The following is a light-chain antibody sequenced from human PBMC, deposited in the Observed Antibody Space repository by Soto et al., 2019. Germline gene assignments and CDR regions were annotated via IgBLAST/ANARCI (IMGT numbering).Light chain of an antibody. CDR3: QQSYSTPPT. CDR2: AAS. CDR1: QSISSY. J-gene: IGKJ1*01. Sequence: DIQMTQSPSSLSASVGDRVTITCRVSQSISSYLNWYQQKPGKAPKLLIYAASSLQSGVPSRFSGSGSGTDFTLTISSMQPEEFATYYCQQSYSTPPTFGQGTKVDIK. V-gene: IGKV1-39*01.